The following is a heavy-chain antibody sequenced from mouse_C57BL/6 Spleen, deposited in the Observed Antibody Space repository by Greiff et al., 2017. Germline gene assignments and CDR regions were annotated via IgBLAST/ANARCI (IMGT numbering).Heavy chain of an antibody. CDR3: ARHRDDYYGSSYGYFDV. J-gene: IGHJ1*03. Sequence: EVQLVESGGGLVQPGGSLKLSCAASGFTFSDYYMYWVRQTPEKRLEWVAYISNGGGSTYYPDTVKGRFTISRDNAKNTLYLQMSRLKSEDTAMYYCARHRDDYYGSSYGYFDVWGTGTTVTVSS. CDR1: GFTFSDYY. V-gene: IGHV5-12*01. D-gene: IGHD1-1*01. CDR2: ISNGGGST.